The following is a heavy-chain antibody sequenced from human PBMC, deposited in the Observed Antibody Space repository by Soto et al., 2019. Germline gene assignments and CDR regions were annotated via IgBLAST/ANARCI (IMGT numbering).Heavy chain of an antibody. D-gene: IGHD5-12*01. V-gene: IGHV1-8*01. CDR2: MSPNSGNT. J-gene: IGHJ4*02. CDR3: ARGDGFSGYEFLGS. Sequence: QVQLLQAGAEVKKPGAAVKVSCKTSGYTFSRYDINWVRQAPGQGLEWMGRMSPNSGNTASAQRFQGRLTMTRDTSATTAYMELISLKSEDTAVYYFARGDGFSGYEFLGSWGQGTLVTVSS. CDR1: GYTFSRYD.